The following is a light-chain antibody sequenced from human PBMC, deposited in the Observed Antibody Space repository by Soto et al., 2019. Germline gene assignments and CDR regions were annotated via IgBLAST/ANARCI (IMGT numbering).Light chain of an antibody. CDR2: GAS. V-gene: IGKV3-15*01. Sequence: EIQMTQSPSSLSASVGARFTITCRASQGIRNDLAWYQQKPGQAPRLLIYGASTRATGIPARFSGSGSGTEFTLTISSLQSEDFAVYYCQQYNNWPRTFGQGTKVDIK. J-gene: IGKJ1*01. CDR1: QGIRND. CDR3: QQYNNWPRT.